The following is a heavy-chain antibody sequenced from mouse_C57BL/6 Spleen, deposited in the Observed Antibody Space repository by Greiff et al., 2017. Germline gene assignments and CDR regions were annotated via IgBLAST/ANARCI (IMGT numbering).Heavy chain of an antibody. Sequence: VQLQQSGAELARPGASVKLSCKASGYTFTSYGISWVKQRTGQGLEWIGEIYPRSGHTYYNEKFKGKATLTADKSSSTAYMELRSLTSEDSAVYFCARELRGLAYWGQGTLVTVSA. CDR1: GYTFTSYG. CDR2: IYPRSGHT. J-gene: IGHJ3*01. V-gene: IGHV1-81*01. CDR3: ARELRGLAY. D-gene: IGHD2-4*01.